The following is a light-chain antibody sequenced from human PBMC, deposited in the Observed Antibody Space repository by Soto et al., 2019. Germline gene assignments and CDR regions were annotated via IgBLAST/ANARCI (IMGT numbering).Light chain of an antibody. Sequence: EIVLTQSPGTLSLSPGERATLSCRASQSVSSSYLAWYQQKPGQAPRLLIYGASSRATGIPDRFSGCGSGTDLTLTISRLEPEDFAVYYCQQYDRSALTFGGGTQVEIK. CDR1: QSVSSSY. CDR2: GAS. J-gene: IGKJ4*01. V-gene: IGKV3-20*01. CDR3: QQYDRSALT.